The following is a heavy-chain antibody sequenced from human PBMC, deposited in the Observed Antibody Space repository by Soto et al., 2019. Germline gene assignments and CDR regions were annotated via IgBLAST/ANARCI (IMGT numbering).Heavy chain of an antibody. J-gene: IGHJ4*02. V-gene: IGHV4-59*08. Sequence: QVQLQESGPGLVKPSETLSLTCTVSGGSISSYYWSWIRQPPGKGLEWIGYIYYSGSTNYNPSLKSRVTISVDTSKNQFSLKLSSVTAADTAVYHCARRWGRTFDYWGPGTLVTVSS. CDR3: ARRWGRTFDY. CDR2: IYYSGST. CDR1: GGSISSYY. D-gene: IGHD7-27*01.